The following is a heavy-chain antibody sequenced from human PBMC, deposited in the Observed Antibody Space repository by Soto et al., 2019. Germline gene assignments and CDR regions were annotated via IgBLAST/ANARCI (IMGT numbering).Heavy chain of an antibody. D-gene: IGHD2-15*01. J-gene: IGHJ3*02. CDR3: ALMWYHDAFDI. CDR2: ISYDGSNK. Sequence: QVQLVESGGGVVQPGRSLRLSCAASGFTFSSYGMHWVRQAPGKGLEWVAVISYDGSNKYYADSVKGRFTISRDNSKNTLYLQMNSLRSEDTGGYYCALMWYHDAFDIWGQGTMVTVSS. V-gene: IGHV3-30*03. CDR1: GFTFSSYG.